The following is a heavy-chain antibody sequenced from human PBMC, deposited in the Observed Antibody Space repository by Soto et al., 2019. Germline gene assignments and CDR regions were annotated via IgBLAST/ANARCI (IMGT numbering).Heavy chain of an antibody. CDR2: ISYDGSNK. D-gene: IGHD1-26*01. J-gene: IGHJ4*02. CDR1: GFTFSSYG. V-gene: IGHV3-30*18. Sequence: QVQLVESGGGVVQPGRSLRLSCAASGFTFSSYGMHWVRQAPGKGLEWVAVISYDGSNKYYADSVKGRFTISRDNSKNTLYLQMNSLRAEDTAVYYCAKDIGVGARAYFDYRGQGTLVTVSS. CDR3: AKDIGVGARAYFDY.